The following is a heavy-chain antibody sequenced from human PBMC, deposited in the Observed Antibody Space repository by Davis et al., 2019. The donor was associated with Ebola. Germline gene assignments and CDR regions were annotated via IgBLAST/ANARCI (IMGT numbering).Heavy chain of an antibody. CDR1: GYSFTSYW. Sequence: GESLKISCKGSGYSFTSYWISWVRQMPGKGLEWMGRIDPSDSYTNYSPSFQGHVTVSADKSISTAYLQWSSLKASDTAMYYCARSTYCSSTSCYSDDAFDIWGQGTMVTVSS. CDR2: IDPSDSYT. CDR3: ARSTYCSSTSCYSDDAFDI. V-gene: IGHV5-10-1*01. J-gene: IGHJ3*02. D-gene: IGHD2-2*01.